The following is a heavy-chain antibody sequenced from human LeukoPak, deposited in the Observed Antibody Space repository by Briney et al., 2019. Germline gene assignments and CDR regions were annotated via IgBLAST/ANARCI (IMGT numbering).Heavy chain of an antibody. Sequence: PSETLSLTCTVSGGSISSYYWSWIRQPPGKGLEWIGYIYYSGSTNYNPSLKSRVTISVDTSKNQFSLSLSSVTAADTAVYYCARGSMKWLRYSYYYYYYMDVWGKGTTVTVSS. J-gene: IGHJ6*03. V-gene: IGHV4-59*12. CDR1: GGSISSYY. CDR2: IYYSGST. D-gene: IGHD5-12*01. CDR3: ARGSMKWLRYSYYYYYYMDV.